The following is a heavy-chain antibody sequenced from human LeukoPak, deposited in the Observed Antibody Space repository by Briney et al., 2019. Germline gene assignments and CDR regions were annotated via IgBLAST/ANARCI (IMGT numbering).Heavy chain of an antibody. J-gene: IGHJ5*02. Sequence: SETLSLTCTVSGGSISSSSYFWGWIRQPPGKGLEWIGSMYYSGSTYYNPSLKSRVTISVDTSKNQFSLKLSSVTAADTAVYYCASTPIVVVPAAMNWFDPWGQGTLVTVSS. CDR3: ASTPIVVVPAAMNWFDP. CDR1: GGSISSSSYF. D-gene: IGHD2-2*01. V-gene: IGHV4-39*01. CDR2: MYYSGST.